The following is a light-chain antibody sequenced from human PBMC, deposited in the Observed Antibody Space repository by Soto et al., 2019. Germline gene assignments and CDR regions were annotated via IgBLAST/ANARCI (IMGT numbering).Light chain of an antibody. J-gene: IGKJ5*01. V-gene: IGKV3-15*01. CDR1: QRVSSSY. Sequence: EIVLPQSPGTLSLSPGERSTLSCRARQRVSSSYLAWYQQKPGQSPRLLIYGASTRATGIPARFSGSGSGTEFTLTIRSLQSEDFAVYYCQQYNNWPPITFGQGTRLEIK. CDR2: GAS. CDR3: QQYNNWPPIT.